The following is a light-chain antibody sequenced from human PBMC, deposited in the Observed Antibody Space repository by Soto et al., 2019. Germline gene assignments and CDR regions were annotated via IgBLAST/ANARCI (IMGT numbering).Light chain of an antibody. V-gene: IGKV1-5*01. CDR1: QTITTW. CDR3: QQTDDFPLT. CDR2: DAS. Sequence: IQLTQSQSTLSASIGDTVTLTCRASQTITTWMAWYQQKPGKAPKLLVYDASTLQNGVPSRFSGSGFGTDFTLSISSLQPEDSASYFCQQTDDFPLTFGGGTKVDIK. J-gene: IGKJ4*01.